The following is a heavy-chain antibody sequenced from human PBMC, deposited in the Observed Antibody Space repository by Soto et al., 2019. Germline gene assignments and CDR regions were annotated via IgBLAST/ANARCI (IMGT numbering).Heavy chain of an antibody. V-gene: IGHV1-58*01. CDR3: AAETYCGGDCYAGDY. CDR2: IVVGSGNT. CDR1: GFAFTSSA. D-gene: IGHD2-21*02. Sequence: VKVSCKASGFAFTSSAVQLVRQARGQRLEWIGWIVVGSGNTNYAQKFQERVTITRDMSTSTAYMELSSLRSEDTAVYYCAAETYCGGDCYAGDYWGQGTLVTVSS. J-gene: IGHJ4*02.